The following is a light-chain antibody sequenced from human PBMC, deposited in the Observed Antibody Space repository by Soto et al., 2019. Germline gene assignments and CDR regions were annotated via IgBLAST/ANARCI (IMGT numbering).Light chain of an antibody. CDR3: QQYGSSGT. J-gene: IGKJ1*01. Sequence: EMVMTQSPATLSLSPGERATLSCRASQSVSSSYLAWYQQKPGQAPRLLIYGASSRATGIPDRFSGSGSGTDFTLTISRLEPEDFALYYCQQYGSSGTFGQGTKVDIK. V-gene: IGKV3-20*01. CDR1: QSVSSSY. CDR2: GAS.